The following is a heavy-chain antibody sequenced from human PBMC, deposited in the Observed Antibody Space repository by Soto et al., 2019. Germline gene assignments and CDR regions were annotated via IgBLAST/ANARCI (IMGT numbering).Heavy chain of an antibody. D-gene: IGHD5-18*01. Sequence: EVQLVESGGGLVKPGGSLRLSCAASGFTFSNAWMNWVRQAPGKGLEWVGRIKSKTDGGTTDYAAPVKGRFTISRDDSKTTLYLQMNSLKTEDTAVYYCTTRIQLWLGYYYYGMDVWGQGTTVTVSS. CDR1: GFTFSNAW. V-gene: IGHV3-15*07. CDR2: IKSKTDGGTT. J-gene: IGHJ6*02. CDR3: TTRIQLWLGYYYYGMDV.